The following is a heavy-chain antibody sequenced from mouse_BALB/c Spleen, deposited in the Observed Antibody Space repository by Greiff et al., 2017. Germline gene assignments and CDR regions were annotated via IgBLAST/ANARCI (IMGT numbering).Heavy chain of an antibody. Sequence: EVQLVESGGGLVKLGGSLKLSCAASGFTFSSYYMSWVRQTPEKRLELVAAINSNGGSTYYPDTVQGRFTISRDNAKNTLYLQMSSLKSEDTALYYCARQGYGNYDARDYWGQGTSGTVSS. V-gene: IGHV5-6-2*01. J-gene: IGHJ4*01. D-gene: IGHD2-10*02. CDR3: ARQGYGNYDARDY. CDR2: INSNGGST. CDR1: GFTFSSYY.